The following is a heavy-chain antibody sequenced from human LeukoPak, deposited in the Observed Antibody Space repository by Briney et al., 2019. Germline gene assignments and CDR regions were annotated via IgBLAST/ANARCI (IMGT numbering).Heavy chain of an antibody. Sequence: PGGSLRLSCAASGFTFSSYSMNWVRQAPGKGLEWVSSISSSSSYIYYADSVKGRFTISRDNAKNSLYLQMNSLRAEDTAVYYCAKEIYIVVVPAPPDYWGQGTLVTVSS. D-gene: IGHD2-2*01. CDR2: ISSSSSYI. V-gene: IGHV3-21*01. CDR3: AKEIYIVVVPAPPDY. J-gene: IGHJ4*02. CDR1: GFTFSSYS.